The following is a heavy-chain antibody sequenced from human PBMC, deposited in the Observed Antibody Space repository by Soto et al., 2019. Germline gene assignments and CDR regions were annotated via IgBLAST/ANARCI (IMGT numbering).Heavy chain of an antibody. V-gene: IGHV3-23*01. CDR3: ATSKKGIAAAYYFDY. Sequence: EVQLLESGGGLVQPGGSLRLSCAASGFTFSSYAMSWVRQAPGKGLEWVSAFSGSGGSTYYADSVKGRFTISGDNSKNRLYLQMNSLRSEDTAVYYCATSKKGIAAAYYFDYWGQGTLVTVSS. CDR2: FSGSGGST. J-gene: IGHJ4*02. CDR1: GFTFSSYA. D-gene: IGHD6-13*01.